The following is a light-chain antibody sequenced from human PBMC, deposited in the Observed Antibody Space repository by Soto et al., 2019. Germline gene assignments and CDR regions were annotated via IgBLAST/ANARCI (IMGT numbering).Light chain of an antibody. V-gene: IGKV3-20*01. CDR3: QQYGSSSYT. Sequence: DIVLTQSPGTLALSPGDRATLSCRASQSVSANYVAWYQQQPGQAPRLLIYAASRRATGIPDRFSGSGSGTDFILTISRLEPEDFGVYYCQQYGSSSYTFGQGTKLEIK. CDR1: QSVSANY. CDR2: AAS. J-gene: IGKJ2*01.